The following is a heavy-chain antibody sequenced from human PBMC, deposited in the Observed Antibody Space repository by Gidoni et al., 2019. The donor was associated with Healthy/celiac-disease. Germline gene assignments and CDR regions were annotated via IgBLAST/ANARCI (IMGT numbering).Heavy chain of an antibody. V-gene: IGHV3-23*01. CDR1: GFTFSSYA. D-gene: IGHD3-9*01. J-gene: IGHJ4*02. CDR3: AKDRYYDILTGYYGPTNFDY. CDR2: ISGSGGST. Sequence: EVQLLESGGGLVQPGGSLRLSCAASGFTFSSYAMSWVRQAPGKGLEWVSAISGSGGSTYYADSVKGRFTISRDNSKNTLYLQMNSLRAEDTAVYYCAKDRYYDILTGYYGPTNFDYWGQGTLVTVSS.